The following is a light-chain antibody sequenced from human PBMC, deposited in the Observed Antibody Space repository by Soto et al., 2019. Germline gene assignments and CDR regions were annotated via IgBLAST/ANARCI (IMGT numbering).Light chain of an antibody. V-gene: IGLV2-14*01. CDR2: DVS. Sequence: TQPASGFWVPRKSITISCTGNSSDVGGYNYVSWYQQHPGKAPKLMIYDVSNRPSGVSNRFSGSKSGNTASLTISGLQAEDEADYYCSSYTSSSTPYVFGTGTKVTVL. CDR1: SSDVGGYNY. J-gene: IGLJ1*01. CDR3: SSYTSSSTPYV.